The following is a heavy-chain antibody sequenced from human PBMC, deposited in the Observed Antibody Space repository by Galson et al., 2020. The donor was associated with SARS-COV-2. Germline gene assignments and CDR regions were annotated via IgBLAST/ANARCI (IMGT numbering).Heavy chain of an antibody. CDR3: ATVWGSRWFDP. CDR2: MNPNSGHT. CDR1: GYTFTNYD. V-gene: IGHV1-8*01. Sequence: ASVKVSCKASGYTFTNYDINWVRQATGQGLEWMGSMNPNSGHTDPAQKFQGRVTTTRNTSISTAYMELSSLGCEDTAVYYCATVWGSRWFDPWGQGTLVTVSS. D-gene: IGHD3-16*01. J-gene: IGHJ5*02.